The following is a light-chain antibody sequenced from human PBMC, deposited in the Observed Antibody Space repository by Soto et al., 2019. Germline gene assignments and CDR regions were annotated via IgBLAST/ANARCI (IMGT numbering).Light chain of an antibody. J-gene: IGLJ1*01. Sequence: QSALTQPASVSDSPGQSITISCIGTSSDIGGFIHVSWHQQHPGKAPKLIIYDVNNRPAGVSNRFSGSKTGNTASLIISGLQAKDEADYYCSSFTSSSSYVFGSGTKLTVL. CDR1: SSDIGGFIH. V-gene: IGLV2-14*01. CDR3: SSFTSSSSYV. CDR2: DVN.